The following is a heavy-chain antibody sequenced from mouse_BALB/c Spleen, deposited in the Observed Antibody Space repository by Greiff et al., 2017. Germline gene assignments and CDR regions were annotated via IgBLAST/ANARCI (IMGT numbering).Heavy chain of an antibody. V-gene: IGHV2-2*02. CDR1: GFSLTSYG. CDR2: IWSGGST. D-gene: IGHD2-4*01. Sequence: VQLQQSGPGLVQPSQSLSITCTVSGFSLTSYGVHWVRQSPGKGLEWLGVIWSGGSTDYNAAFISRLSISKDNSKSQVFFKMNSLQANDTAIYYCARGYYDYAEDYFDYWGQGTTLTVSS. J-gene: IGHJ2*01. CDR3: ARGYYDYAEDYFDY.